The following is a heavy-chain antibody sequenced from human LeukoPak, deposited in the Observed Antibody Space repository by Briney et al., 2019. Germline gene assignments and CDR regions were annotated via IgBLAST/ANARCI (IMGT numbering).Heavy chain of an antibody. V-gene: IGHV3-64*01. J-gene: IGHJ4*02. CDR3: ARWGSTSCYDY. CDR1: GFTFSSYA. Sequence: PGGSLRLSCAASGFTFSSYAMHWVRQAPGKGLEYVSAISTDGGSAYYANSVKGRFTISRDNSKNTLYLQIGSLRAEDMAVYYCARWGSTSCYDYWGQGTLVTVSS. D-gene: IGHD2-2*01. CDR2: ISTDGGSA.